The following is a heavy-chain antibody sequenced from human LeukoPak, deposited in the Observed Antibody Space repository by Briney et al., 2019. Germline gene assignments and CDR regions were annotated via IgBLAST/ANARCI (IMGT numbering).Heavy chain of an antibody. CDR1: GYSFTSYW. J-gene: IGHJ5*02. Sequence: GESLKISCKGSGYSFTSYWIGWVRQMPGKGLEWMGIIYPGDSDTRYSPSFQGQVTISADKSISTAYLQWRSLKASDTAMYYCARGVYCGGDCYNWFDPWGQGTLVTVSS. D-gene: IGHD2-21*02. CDR2: IYPGDSDT. V-gene: IGHV5-51*01. CDR3: ARGVYCGGDCYNWFDP.